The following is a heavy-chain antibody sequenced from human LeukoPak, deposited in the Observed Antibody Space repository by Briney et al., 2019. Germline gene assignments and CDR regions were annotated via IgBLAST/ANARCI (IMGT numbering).Heavy chain of an antibody. D-gene: IGHD6-19*01. V-gene: IGHV3-7*01. Sequence: SGGSLRLSCAASGFTFLSYWMSWVRQAPGKVLEWVANIKQDGSEKYYVDSVKGRFTISRDNAKNSLYLQMDSLRAEDTAIYYCARCSGWAFKNWGQGNLVTVSS. J-gene: IGHJ4*02. CDR3: ARCSGWAFKN. CDR1: GFTFLSYW. CDR2: IKQDGSEK.